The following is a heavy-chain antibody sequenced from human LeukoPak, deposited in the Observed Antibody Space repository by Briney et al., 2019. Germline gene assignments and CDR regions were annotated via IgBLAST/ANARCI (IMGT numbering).Heavy chain of an antibody. J-gene: IGHJ4*02. CDR1: GFTFSNAW. CDR3: TTDLSPAYGDYFY. CDR2: IKSKTDGGTT. D-gene: IGHD4-17*01. Sequence: PGGSLRLSCAASGFTFSNAWMSWVRQAPGKGLEWVGRIKSKTDGGTTDYAAPVKGRFTISRDDSKNTLYLQMNSLKTEDTAVYYCTTDLSPAYGDYFYWGQGTLVTVSS. V-gene: IGHV3-15*01.